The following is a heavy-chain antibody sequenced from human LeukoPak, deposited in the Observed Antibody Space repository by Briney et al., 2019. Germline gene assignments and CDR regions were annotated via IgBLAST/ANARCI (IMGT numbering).Heavy chain of an antibody. D-gene: IGHD1-26*01. CDR2: ISSSDSPT. V-gene: IGHV3-48*03. J-gene: IGHJ4*02. CDR1: GFSFSAYE. CDR3: ARGSYYATDIMSIAS. Sequence: GGSLRLSCGASGFSFSAYEMNWLRQAPGKGWDWVLYISSSDSPTYYADSVKVRFTICRDIAQNSLYLQMNSLRAEDTAVYYCARGSYYATDIMSIASWGRGTLVIVSP.